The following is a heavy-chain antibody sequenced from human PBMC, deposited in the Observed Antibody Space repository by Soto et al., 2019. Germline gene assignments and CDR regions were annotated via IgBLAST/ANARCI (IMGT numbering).Heavy chain of an antibody. V-gene: IGHV3-7*01. D-gene: IGHD4-17*01. CDR1: GFTFSSYW. CDR3: ARDLPWGYGDYIVY. J-gene: IGHJ4*02. CDR2: IKQDGSEK. Sequence: GGSLRLSCAASGFTFSSYWMSWVRQAPGKGLEWVANIKQDGSEKYYVDSVKGRFTISRDNAKNSLYLQMNSLRAEDTAVYYCARDLPWGYGDYIVYWGQGTLVTVSS.